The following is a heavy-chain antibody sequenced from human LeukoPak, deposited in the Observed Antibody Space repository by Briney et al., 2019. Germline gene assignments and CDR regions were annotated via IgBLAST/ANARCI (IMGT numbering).Heavy chain of an antibody. CDR1: GFTFDDYA. J-gene: IGHJ3*02. CDR3: AKDSSHYYGSGSNAFDI. D-gene: IGHD3-10*01. V-gene: IGHV3-9*01. CDR2: ISWNSGSI. Sequence: GRSLRLSCAASGFTFDDYAMHWVRQAPGKGLEWVSGISWNSGSIGYADSVKGRFTISRDNAKNSLYLQMNSLRAEDTALYYCAKDSSHYYGSGSNAFDIWGQGTMVTVSS.